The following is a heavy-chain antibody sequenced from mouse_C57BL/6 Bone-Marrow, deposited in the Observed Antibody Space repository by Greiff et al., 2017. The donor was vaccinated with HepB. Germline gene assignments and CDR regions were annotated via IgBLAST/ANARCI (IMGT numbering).Heavy chain of an antibody. D-gene: IGHD2-4*01. CDR1: GYTFTSYW. CDR2: IHPNSGST. CDR3: ARERDYDDGGYAMDY. V-gene: IGHV1-64*01. J-gene: IGHJ4*01. Sequence: QVQLQQPGAELVKPGASVKLSCKASGYTFTSYWMHWVKQRPGQGLEWIGMIHPNSGSTNYNEKFKSKATLTVDKSSSTAYMQLSSLTSEDSAVYYCARERDYDDGGYAMDYWGQGTSVTVSS.